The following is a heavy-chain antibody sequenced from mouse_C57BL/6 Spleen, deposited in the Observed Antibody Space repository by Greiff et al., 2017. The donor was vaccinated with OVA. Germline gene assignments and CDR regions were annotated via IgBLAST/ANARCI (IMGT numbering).Heavy chain of an antibody. CDR3: TDGSSSPWFAY. J-gene: IGHJ3*01. CDR1: GFNIKDYY. D-gene: IGHD1-1*01. V-gene: IGHV14-1*01. Sequence: EVQGVESGAELVRPGASVKLSCTASGFNIKDYYMHWVKQRPEQGLEWIGRIDPEDGDTEYAPKFQGKATMTADTSSNTAYLQLSSLTSEDTAVYYCTDGSSSPWFAYWGQGTLVTVSA. CDR2: IDPEDGDT.